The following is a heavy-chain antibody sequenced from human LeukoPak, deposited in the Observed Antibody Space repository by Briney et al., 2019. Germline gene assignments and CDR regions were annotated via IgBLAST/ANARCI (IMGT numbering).Heavy chain of an antibody. CDR2: TYYRSKWYN. D-gene: IGHD6-19*01. V-gene: IGHV6-1*01. Sequence: SQTLSLTCDISGDSVSSNNGAWNWIRQSPSRGHEWLGRTYYRSKWYNDYAVSMKGRLTINPDTSKNQFSLQLNSVTPEDTAVYYCARDEGNTGWYTFDYWGQGTLVTVSS. CDR1: GDSVSSNNGA. J-gene: IGHJ4*02. CDR3: ARDEGNTGWYTFDY.